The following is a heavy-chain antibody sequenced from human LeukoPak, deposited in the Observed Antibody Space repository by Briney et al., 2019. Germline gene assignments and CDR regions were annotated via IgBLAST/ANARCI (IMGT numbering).Heavy chain of an antibody. V-gene: IGHV3-53*01. J-gene: IGHJ4*02. D-gene: IGHD6-6*01. CDR1: GFTVSSYY. Sequence: PGGSLRLSCAASGFTVSSYYMSWVRQAPGKGLEWVSVIYSGGSTYYADSVKGRFTISRDNSKNTLYLQMNSLRAEDTAVYYCAKSFMAAPPGAPFDYWGQGTLVTVSS. CDR3: AKSFMAAPPGAPFDY. CDR2: IYSGGST.